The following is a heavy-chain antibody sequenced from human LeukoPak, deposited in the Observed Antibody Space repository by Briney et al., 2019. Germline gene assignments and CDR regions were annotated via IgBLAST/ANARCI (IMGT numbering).Heavy chain of an antibody. V-gene: IGHV1-69*13. CDR1: GGTFSSYA. CDR3: ARKIKDWNYGDYGMDV. D-gene: IGHD1-7*01. CDR2: IIPIFGTA. J-gene: IGHJ6*02. Sequence: GASVTVSCKASGGTFSSYAISWVRQAPGQGLEWMGGIIPIFGTANYAQKFQGRDTITADESTSTAYMELSSLRSEDTAVYYCARKIKDWNYGDYGMDVWGQGTTVTVSS.